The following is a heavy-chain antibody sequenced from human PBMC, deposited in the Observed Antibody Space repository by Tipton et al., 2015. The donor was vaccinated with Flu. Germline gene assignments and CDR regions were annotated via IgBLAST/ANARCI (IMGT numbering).Heavy chain of an antibody. CDR2: IYYSGST. V-gene: IGHV4-39*01. J-gene: IGHJ3*02. CDR3: ARRDYYDSSGRPGAFDI. D-gene: IGHD3-22*01. CDR1: GGSISSSSYY. Sequence: TLSLTCTVSGGSISSSSYYWGWIRQPPGKGLEWIGSIYYSGSTYYNPSLKSRVTISVDTSKNQFSLKLSSVTAADTAVYYCARRDYYDSSGRPGAFDIWGQGTMVTVSS.